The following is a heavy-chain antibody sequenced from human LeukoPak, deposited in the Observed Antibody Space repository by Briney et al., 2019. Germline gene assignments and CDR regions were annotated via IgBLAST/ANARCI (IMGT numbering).Heavy chain of an antibody. CDR2: IIPIFGTA. D-gene: IGHD3-22*01. CDR3: ARGRHYYDSSDYYYEGDGFDI. J-gene: IGHJ3*02. Sequence: ASVKVSCKASGGTFSSYAISWVRQAPGQGLEWMGGIIPIFGTANYAQKFQGRVTITADKSTSTAYMELSSLRSEDTAVYYCARGRHYYDSSDYYYEGDGFDIWGQGTMVTVSS. CDR1: GGTFSSYA. V-gene: IGHV1-69*06.